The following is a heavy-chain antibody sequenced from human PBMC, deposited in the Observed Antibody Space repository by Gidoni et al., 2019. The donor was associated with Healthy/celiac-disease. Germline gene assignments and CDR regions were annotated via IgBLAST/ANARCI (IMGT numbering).Heavy chain of an antibody. D-gene: IGHD6-6*01. J-gene: IGHJ5*02. CDR2: IYYSGST. CDR3: ARQRLFLYSSSPANWFDP. V-gene: IGHV4-39*01. Sequence: QLQLQESGPGLVKPSETLSLTCTVSVGSISSSSYYWGWIRQPPGKGLEWIGSIYYSGSTYYNPSLKSRVTISVDTSKNQFSLKLSSVTAADTAVYYCARQRLFLYSSSPANWFDPWGQGTLVTVSS. CDR1: VGSISSSSYY.